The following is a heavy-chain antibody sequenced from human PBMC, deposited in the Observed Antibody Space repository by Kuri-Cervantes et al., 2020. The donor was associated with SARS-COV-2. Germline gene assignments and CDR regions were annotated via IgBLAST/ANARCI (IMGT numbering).Heavy chain of an antibody. CDR2: ISSNGGST. V-gene: IGHV3-64*01. J-gene: IGHJ6*02. Sequence: GESLKISCAASGFTFSSYAMSWVRQAPGKGLEYVSAISSNGGSTYYANSVKGRFTISRDNSKNTLYLQMGSLRAEDMAVYYCARGHLSGWYGRYYYYGMDVWGQGTTVTVSS. CDR1: GFTFSSYA. CDR3: ARGHLSGWYGRYYYYGMDV. D-gene: IGHD6-19*01.